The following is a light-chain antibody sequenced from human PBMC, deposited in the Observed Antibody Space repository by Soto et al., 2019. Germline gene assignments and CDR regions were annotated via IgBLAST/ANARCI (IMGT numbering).Light chain of an antibody. V-gene: IGLV4-60*02. J-gene: IGLJ3*02. Sequence: QSVLTQSSSASASLGSSVKLTCTLSSGHSSYIIAWHQQQPGKAPRYLMKLEGSGSYNKGSGVPDRFSGSSSGADRYLTITSLQFEDEADYYCETWDSNTRVFGGGTQLT. CDR3: ETWDSNTRV. CDR1: SGHSSYI. CDR2: LEGSGSY.